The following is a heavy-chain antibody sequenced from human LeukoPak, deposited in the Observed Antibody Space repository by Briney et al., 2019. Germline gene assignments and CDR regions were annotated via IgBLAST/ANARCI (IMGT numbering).Heavy chain of an antibody. V-gene: IGHV5-51*01. CDR2: IYPGDSDN. Sequence: GESLKISCKGSGYSFTSYWIGWVRQMPGKGLEWMGIIYPGDSDNRYSPSFQGQVTISADKSISTAYLQWSSLKASDTAMYYCARSPELERQVVDYWGQGTLVTVSS. CDR3: ARSPELERQVVDY. J-gene: IGHJ4*02. D-gene: IGHD1-1*01. CDR1: GYSFTSYW.